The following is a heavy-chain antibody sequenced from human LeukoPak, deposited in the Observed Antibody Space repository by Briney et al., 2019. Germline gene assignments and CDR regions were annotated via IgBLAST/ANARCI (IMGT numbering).Heavy chain of an antibody. CDR2: ISSSSSII. Sequence: GGSLRLSCAASGFTFSSYSMNWVRQPPGKGLEWVSYISSSSSIIYYADSVKGRFTISRDNAKNSLYLQMNSLRAEATAVYYCARRDSYGAFDIWGQGTMVTVSS. J-gene: IGHJ3*02. CDR3: ARRDSYGAFDI. CDR1: GFTFSSYS. D-gene: IGHD4-17*01. V-gene: IGHV3-48*01.